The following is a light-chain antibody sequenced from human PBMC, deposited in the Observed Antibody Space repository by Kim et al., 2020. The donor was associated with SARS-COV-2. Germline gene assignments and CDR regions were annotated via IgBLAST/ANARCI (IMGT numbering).Light chain of an antibody. J-gene: IGKJ1*01. CDR2: AS. V-gene: IGKV3-20*01. Sequence: EIVLTQSPGTLSLSPEERSTLSCRASQSVANNQLAWYQQKPGQAPRLISYASIRATGIPDRFSGSGSGTDFTLTINRLEPDDSAVYYCQQYGSVPPTFGQGTKVEIK. CDR3: QQYGSVPPT. CDR1: QSVANNQ.